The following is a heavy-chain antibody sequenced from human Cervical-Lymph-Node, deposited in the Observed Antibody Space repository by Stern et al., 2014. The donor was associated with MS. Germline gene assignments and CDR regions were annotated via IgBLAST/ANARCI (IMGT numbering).Heavy chain of an antibody. D-gene: IGHD6-13*01. CDR2: LTPMFGTS. J-gene: IGHJ4*02. V-gene: IGHV1-69*01. CDR1: GGSFSMAT. Sequence: QVQLVQSGAEVKQPGSSVKVSCKASGGSFSMATISWVRPAPGQGLEWMGGLTPMFGTSNYAQKFQGRVTTTADVSTSTAYMELTSLRSEDTAVYFCARDQGGIADSWGQGTLVIVSS. CDR3: ARDQGGIADS.